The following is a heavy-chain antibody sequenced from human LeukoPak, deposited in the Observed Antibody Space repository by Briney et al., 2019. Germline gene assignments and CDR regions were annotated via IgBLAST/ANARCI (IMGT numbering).Heavy chain of an antibody. J-gene: IGHJ6*03. CDR3: ARSKSGGDYYYYYYMDV. D-gene: IGHD4-17*01. Sequence: SETLSLTCTASGGSISSSSYYWGWIRQPPGKGLEWIGSIYYSGSTYYNPSLKSRVTISVDTSKNQFSLKLSSVTAADTAVYYCARSKSGGDYYYYYYMDVWGKGTTVTVSS. CDR1: GGSISSSSYY. V-gene: IGHV4-39*01. CDR2: IYYSGST.